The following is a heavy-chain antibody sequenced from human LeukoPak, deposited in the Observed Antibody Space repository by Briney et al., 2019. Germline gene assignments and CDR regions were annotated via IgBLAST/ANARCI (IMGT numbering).Heavy chain of an antibody. V-gene: IGHV1-18*01. CDR1: GGTFSSYA. Sequence: ASVKVSCKASGGTFSSYAISWVRQAPGQGLEWMGWISAYNGNTNYAQKLQGRVTMTTDTSTSTAYMELRSLRSDDTAVYYCATDYSSDWSGGIADAFDIWGQGTRVTVSS. D-gene: IGHD6-19*01. CDR2: ISAYNGNT. CDR3: ATDYSSDWSGGIADAFDI. J-gene: IGHJ3*02.